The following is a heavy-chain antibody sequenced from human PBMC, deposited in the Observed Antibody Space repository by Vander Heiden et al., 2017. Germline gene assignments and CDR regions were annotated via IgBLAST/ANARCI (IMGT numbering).Heavy chain of an antibody. D-gene: IGHD4-17*01. CDR1: GFTFSSYA. J-gene: IGHJ5*02. Sequence: EVQLLESGGGLVQPGGSLRLPCAASGFTFSSYAMTWVRQAPGKGLEWVSDISGSGGTTYYADSVKGRFTISRDNSKNTLYLQMNSLRAEDTAVYYCAKDKAGDYHWFDPWGQGTLVTVFS. V-gene: IGHV3-23*01. CDR3: AKDKAGDYHWFDP. CDR2: ISGSGGTT.